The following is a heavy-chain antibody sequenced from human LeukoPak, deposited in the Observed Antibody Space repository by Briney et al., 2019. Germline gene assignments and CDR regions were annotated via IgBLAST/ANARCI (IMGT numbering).Heavy chain of an antibody. CDR2: ISSSSNTV. Sequence: GGSLRLSCAASGFTFSDYSINWVRQAPGKGLEWVSFISSSSNTVYYADSVKGRFTISRDYANNSLFLQMNGLTAEDTAVYYCARGEDSIVGVPGPNYWGQGTLVSASS. V-gene: IGHV3-48*01. CDR3: ARGEDSIVGVPGPNY. D-gene: IGHD1-26*01. J-gene: IGHJ4*02. CDR1: GFTFSDYS.